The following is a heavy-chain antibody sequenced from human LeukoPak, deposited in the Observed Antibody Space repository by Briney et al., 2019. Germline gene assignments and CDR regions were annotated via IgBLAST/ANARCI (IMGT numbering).Heavy chain of an antibody. CDR3: ARARGIAAAGTLYNWFDP. V-gene: IGHV4-61*02. J-gene: IGHJ5*02. Sequence: SETLSLTCTVSGGSISSGSYYWSWIRQPAGKGLEWIGRIYTSGSTNYNPSLKSRVTISVDTSKNQFSLKLSSVTAADTAVYYCARARGIAAAGTLYNWFDPWGQGTLVTVSS. D-gene: IGHD6-13*01. CDR2: IYTSGST. CDR1: GGSISSGSYY.